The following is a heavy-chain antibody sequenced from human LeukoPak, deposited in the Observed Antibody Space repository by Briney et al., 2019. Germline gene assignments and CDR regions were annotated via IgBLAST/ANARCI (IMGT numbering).Heavy chain of an antibody. CDR1: GGSISSSNW. CDR2: IYHSGST. D-gene: IGHD5-24*01. J-gene: IGHJ4*02. CDR3: ARDPRDGYAFDY. Sequence: SGTLSLICAVSGGSISSSNWWTWVRQPPGKGLEWIGEIYHSGSTNYNPSLKSRVTISVDKSKDQFSLKLSSVTAADTAVYYCARDPRDGYAFDYWGQGTLVTVSS. V-gene: IGHV4-4*02.